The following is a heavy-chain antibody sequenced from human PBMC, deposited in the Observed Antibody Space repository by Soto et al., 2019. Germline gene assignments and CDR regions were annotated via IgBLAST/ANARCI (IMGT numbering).Heavy chain of an antibody. CDR2: IYYSGST. CDR3: ARDRNGAGNYFDY. D-gene: IGHD6-19*01. CDR1: GGSISSGDYY. J-gene: IGHJ4*02. Sequence: QVQLQESGPGLVKPSQTLSLTCTVSGGSISSGDYYWSWIRQPPGKGLEWIGYIYYSGSTYYNPSRKSRVTISVDTSKNQFSLKLSSVTVADTAVYYCARDRNGAGNYFDYWGQGTLVTVSS. V-gene: IGHV4-30-4*01.